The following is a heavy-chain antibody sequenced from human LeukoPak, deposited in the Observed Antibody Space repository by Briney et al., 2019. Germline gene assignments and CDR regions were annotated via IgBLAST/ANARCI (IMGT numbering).Heavy chain of an antibody. D-gene: IGHD3-16*02. Sequence: SETLSLTCAVYGGSFSGYYWSWIRQPPGKGLEWIGEINHSGSTNYNPSLKSRVTISVDTSKNQFSLKLSSVTAADTAVYYCARGPATYDYVWGSYRSTSTTFDYWGQGTLVTVSS. V-gene: IGHV4-34*01. CDR3: ARGPATYDYVWGSYRSTSTTFDY. J-gene: IGHJ4*02. CDR1: GGSFSGYY. CDR2: INHSGST.